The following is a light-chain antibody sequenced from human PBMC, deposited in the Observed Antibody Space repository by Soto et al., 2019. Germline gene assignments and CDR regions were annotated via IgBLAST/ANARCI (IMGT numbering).Light chain of an antibody. V-gene: IGKV1-39*01. CDR2: DAS. CDR3: QQSYMDPIT. Sequence: DIQMTQSPLSLSASVGDRVTITCRASQSISSSLNWYQKKPGKAPNLLIYDASRLQSGVPSRFSGSGGGTDFTLSISSVQPEDFATYFCQQSYMDPITFGQGTRLE. J-gene: IGKJ5*01. CDR1: QSISSS.